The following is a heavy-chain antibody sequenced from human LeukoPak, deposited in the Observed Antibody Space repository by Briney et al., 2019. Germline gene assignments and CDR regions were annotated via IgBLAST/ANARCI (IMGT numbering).Heavy chain of an antibody. D-gene: IGHD2-15*01. Sequence: SETLSLTCTVAGGSISSYYWSWIRQPQGTGREWDGCIYDSGSTNYNPTLKRRVTISVDTSKNQCSLKLNSAAAADSAVDYCASAACRGPPDYWGQGTLVTVSS. CDR2: IYDSGST. V-gene: IGHV4-59*08. CDR1: GGSISSYY. CDR3: ASAACRGPPDY. J-gene: IGHJ4*02.